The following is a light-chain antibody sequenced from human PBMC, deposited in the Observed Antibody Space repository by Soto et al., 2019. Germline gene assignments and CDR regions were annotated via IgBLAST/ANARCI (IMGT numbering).Light chain of an antibody. CDR3: QQYKTYPFT. V-gene: IGKV1-16*02. J-gene: IGKJ4*01. Sequence: DIQMTQSPSSLSASVGDRVTITCRASQDISNSLAWFQQKPGTAPKSLIYAASSLQSGVPSKFSGSGSGTDFTLTISNLQPEDFATYYCQQYKTYPFTFGGGTKVEIK. CDR1: QDISNS. CDR2: AAS.